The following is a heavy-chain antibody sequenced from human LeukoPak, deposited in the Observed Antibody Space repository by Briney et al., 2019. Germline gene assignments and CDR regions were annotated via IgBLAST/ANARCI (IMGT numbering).Heavy chain of an antibody. D-gene: IGHD3-22*01. Sequence: ASVKVSCKASGYTFTGYYMHWVRQAPGQGLEWMRWINPNSGGTNYAQKFQGRVTMTRDTSISTAYMELSRLRSDDTAVYYCAREVHYYDSSESNAFDIWGQGTMVTVSS. J-gene: IGHJ3*02. CDR3: AREVHYYDSSESNAFDI. V-gene: IGHV1-2*02. CDR1: GYTFTGYY. CDR2: INPNSGGT.